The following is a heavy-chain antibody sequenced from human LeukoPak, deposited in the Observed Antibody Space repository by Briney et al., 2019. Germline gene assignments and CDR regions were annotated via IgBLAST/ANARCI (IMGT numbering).Heavy chain of an antibody. V-gene: IGHV3-21*01. Sequence: GGSLRLSCAASGFTFSNAWMSWVRQAPGKGLEWVSSISSSSSYIYYADSVKGRFTISRDNAKNSLYLQMNSLRAEDTAVYYCARDKPYYDSSGSHFGYWGQGTLVTVSS. CDR1: GFTFSNAW. CDR3: ARDKPYYDSSGSHFGY. D-gene: IGHD3-22*01. J-gene: IGHJ4*02. CDR2: ISSSSSYI.